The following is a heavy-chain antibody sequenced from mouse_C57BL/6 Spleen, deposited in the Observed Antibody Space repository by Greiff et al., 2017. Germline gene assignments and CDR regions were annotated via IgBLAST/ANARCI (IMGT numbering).Heavy chain of an antibody. V-gene: IGHV1-54*01. D-gene: IGHD1-1*01. CDR3: ARGPTVVAEYFDV. J-gene: IGHJ1*03. Sequence: QVQLQQSGAELVRPGTSVKVSCKASGYAFTNYLIEWVKQRPGQGLEWIGVINPGSGGTNYNEKFKGKATLTSDKSSSTAYMQLSILTSEDSAVYFGARGPTVVAEYFDVWGTGTTVTVSS. CDR1: GYAFTNYL. CDR2: INPGSGGT.